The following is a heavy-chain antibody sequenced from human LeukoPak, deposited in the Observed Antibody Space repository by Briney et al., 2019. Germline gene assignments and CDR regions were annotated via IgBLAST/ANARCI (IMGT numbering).Heavy chain of an antibody. J-gene: IGHJ6*02. Sequence: ASVKVSCKASGYTFTSYDINWVRQATGQGLEWMGWMNPNSGNTGYAQKFQGRVTMTRKTSISTAYMELSSLRSEDTAVYYCASYPPPYYDFWSGYYRDYGMDVWGQGTTVTVSS. CDR3: ASYPPPYYDFWSGYYRDYGMDV. CDR1: GYTFTSYD. CDR2: MNPNSGNT. D-gene: IGHD3-3*01. V-gene: IGHV1-8*01.